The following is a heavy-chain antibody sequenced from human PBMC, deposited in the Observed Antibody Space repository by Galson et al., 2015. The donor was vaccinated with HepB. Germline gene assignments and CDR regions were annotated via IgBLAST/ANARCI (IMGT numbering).Heavy chain of an antibody. CDR1: GFTFSSYA. CDR3: VKFGRVAAAGKVPYFDY. D-gene: IGHD6-13*01. J-gene: IGHJ4*02. CDR2: ISSNGGST. Sequence: SLRLSCAASGFTFSSYAMHWVRQAPGKGLEYVSAISSNGGSTYYADSVKGRFTISRDNSKNTLYLQMSSLRAEDTAVYYCVKFGRVAAAGKVPYFDYWGQGTLVTVSS. V-gene: IGHV3-64D*06.